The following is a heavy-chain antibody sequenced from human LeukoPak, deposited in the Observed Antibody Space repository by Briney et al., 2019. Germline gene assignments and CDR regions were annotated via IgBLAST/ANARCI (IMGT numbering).Heavy chain of an antibody. CDR3: ARGGRSRGSMSFYYMDV. J-gene: IGHJ6*03. Sequence: PSETLSLTCNVSGTSIKTYYWSWIRQPPGKGLEWIGYIFDRGTTNYNPSLESRVTISAETSKNQVSLKVKSVTAADSAVYYCARGGRSRGSMSFYYMDVWGKGATVTVSS. D-gene: IGHD3-10*01. CDR2: IFDRGTT. V-gene: IGHV4-59*01. CDR1: GTSIKTYY.